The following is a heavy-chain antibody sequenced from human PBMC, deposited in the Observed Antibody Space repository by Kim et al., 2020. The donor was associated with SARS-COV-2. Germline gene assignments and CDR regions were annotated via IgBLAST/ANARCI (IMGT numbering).Heavy chain of an antibody. Sequence: GGSLRLSCAASGLTFSGTWISWVRQAPGKGLEWLGLIKSKGYGETRDYAAPVVGRFTISRDDSTNMVYLQMDSLKTEDTAIYYCAADVDNSGTDGDFD. D-gene: IGHD1-20*01. V-gene: IGHV3-15*01. J-gene: IGHJ4*01. CDR2: IKSKGYGETR. CDR3: AADVDNSGTDGDFD. CDR1: GLTFSGTW.